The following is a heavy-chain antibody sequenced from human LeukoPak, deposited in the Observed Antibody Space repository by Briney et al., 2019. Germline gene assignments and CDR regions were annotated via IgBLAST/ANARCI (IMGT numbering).Heavy chain of an antibody. Sequence: GGSLRLSCAASGLIFSDYHMNWIRQAPGKGLEWVSYISPGGDIIYFADYVKGRFTISRDNAKNSLFLQMNSLTAEDTAVYYCASGRDIAVAGPGGYFDYWGQGTLVTVSS. J-gene: IGHJ4*02. CDR1: GLIFSDYH. V-gene: IGHV3-11*01. CDR2: ISPGGDII. D-gene: IGHD6-19*01. CDR3: ASGRDIAVAGPGGYFDY.